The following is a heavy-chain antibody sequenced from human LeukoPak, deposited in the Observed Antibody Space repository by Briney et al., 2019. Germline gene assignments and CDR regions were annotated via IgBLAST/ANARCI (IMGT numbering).Heavy chain of an antibody. J-gene: IGHJ3*02. CDR2: ISAYNGNT. CDR3: ARDRPTIAAAEGGDAFDI. Sequence: ASVKVSCKAPGYTFTSYGISWVRQAPGQGLEWMGWISAYNGNTNYAQKLQGRVTMTTDTSTSTAYMELRSLRSDDTAVYYCARDRPTIAAAEGGDAFDIWGQGTMVTVFS. V-gene: IGHV1-18*01. CDR1: GYTFTSYG. D-gene: IGHD6-13*01.